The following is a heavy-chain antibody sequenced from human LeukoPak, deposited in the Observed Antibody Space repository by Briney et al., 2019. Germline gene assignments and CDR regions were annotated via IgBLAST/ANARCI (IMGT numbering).Heavy chain of an antibody. J-gene: IGHJ3*02. Sequence: SETLSLTCTVSGGSISSYYWSWIRQPPGKGLEWIGYIYYSGSTNYNPSLKSRVTISVDTSKNQFSLKLSSVTTADTAVYYCARSFIVVVPAANKRDAFDIWGQGTMVTVSS. CDR2: IYYSGST. V-gene: IGHV4-59*12. D-gene: IGHD2-2*01. CDR1: GGSISSYY. CDR3: ARSFIVVVPAANKRDAFDI.